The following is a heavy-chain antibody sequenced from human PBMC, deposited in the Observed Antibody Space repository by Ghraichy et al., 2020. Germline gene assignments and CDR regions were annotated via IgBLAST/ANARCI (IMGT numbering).Heavy chain of an antibody. Sequence: GGSLRLSCAASGFSFSDYYMSWIRQAPGKGLEWVSYISNGGSIIYYADSVKGRFTISRDTAKNSLYLQMNSLRAEDAAVYYCARGSGTYPGDSFDIWGQGTMVTVSS. V-gene: IGHV3-11*01. CDR1: GFSFSDYY. D-gene: IGHD1-26*01. CDR3: ARGSGTYPGDSFDI. J-gene: IGHJ3*02. CDR2: ISNGGSII.